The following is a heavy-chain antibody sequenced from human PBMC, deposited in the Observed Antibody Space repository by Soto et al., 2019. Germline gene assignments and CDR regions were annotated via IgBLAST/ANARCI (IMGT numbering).Heavy chain of an antibody. CDR1: GGSLSGYY. CDR3: ARQHPHYYYGMDV. Sequence: QVQLHQWGAGLLKPSETLSLTCGVYGGSLSGYYWSWIRQPPGKGLEWIGEINHSGSTNYNPSLKSSLKSRVTSSVDMSKNRLSLKLTSLTAADTAVYYCARQHPHYYYGMDVWGHGTTVTVSS. CDR2: INHSGST. J-gene: IGHJ6*02. V-gene: IGHV4-34*01.